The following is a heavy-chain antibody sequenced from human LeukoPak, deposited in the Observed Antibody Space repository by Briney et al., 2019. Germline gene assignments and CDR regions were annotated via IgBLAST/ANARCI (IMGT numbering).Heavy chain of an antibody. D-gene: IGHD6-6*01. Sequence: GASVKVSCKASGYTFTSYYMHWVRQAPGQGLEWMGGIISIFGTANYAQKFQGRVTITADESTSTAYMELSSLRSEDTAVYYCARLPLRSIAVGYYGMDVWGQGTTVTVSS. V-gene: IGHV1-69*13. CDR2: IISIFGTA. J-gene: IGHJ6*02. CDR3: ARLPLRSIAVGYYGMDV. CDR1: GYTFTSYY.